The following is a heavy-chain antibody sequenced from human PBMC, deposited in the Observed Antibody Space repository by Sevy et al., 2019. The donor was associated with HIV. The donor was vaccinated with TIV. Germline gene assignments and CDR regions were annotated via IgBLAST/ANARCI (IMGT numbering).Heavy chain of an antibody. Sequence: ASAKVSCKASGYSFTNYAIHWVRQAPGQGLEWMGWIKTDNGNTKYSQRFQGRVTITRDTSATTAYMEMSSLRYDDTALYFCARGKGGIFGVVVGQFDSWGQGTLVTVSS. CDR1: GYSFTNYA. CDR3: ARGKGGIFGVVVGQFDS. J-gene: IGHJ4*02. D-gene: IGHD3-3*01. V-gene: IGHV1-3*04. CDR2: IKTDNGNT.